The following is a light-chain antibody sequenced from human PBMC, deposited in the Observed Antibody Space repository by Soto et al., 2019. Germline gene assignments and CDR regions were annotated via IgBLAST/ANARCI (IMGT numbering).Light chain of an antibody. J-gene: IGLJ1*01. Sequence: QSALTQPPSASGSPGQSVTISCTGTSSDVGSCKFVSWYQQYPGKAPKLIIFEVSQRPSGVPERFSGFKSGNTGSLTVSGLQAEDEADYYCSSCGGSNNPYVFGTGTKLTVL. V-gene: IGLV2-8*01. CDR1: SSDVGSCKF. CDR2: EVS. CDR3: SSCGGSNNPYV.